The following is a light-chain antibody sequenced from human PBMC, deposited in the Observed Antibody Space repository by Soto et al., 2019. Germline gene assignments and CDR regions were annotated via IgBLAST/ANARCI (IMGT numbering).Light chain of an antibody. CDR2: DVS. CDR1: SSDVGGYNY. CDR3: SSYTSSSTPSV. J-gene: IGLJ1*01. V-gene: IGLV2-14*01. Sequence: QAALTQPAAVSVSPGHSITISCTGTSSDVGGYNYVSWYQQHPGKAPKLMIYDVSNRPSGVSNRFSGSKSGNTASLTISGLQAEDEADYYCSSYTSSSTPSVFGTGTKVTVL.